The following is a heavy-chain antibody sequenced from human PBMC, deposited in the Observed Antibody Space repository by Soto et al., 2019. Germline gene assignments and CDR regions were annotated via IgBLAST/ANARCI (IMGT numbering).Heavy chain of an antibody. J-gene: IGHJ4*02. V-gene: IGHV3-23*01. CDR3: ARIGPYCGGDCYPDFDF. CDR1: GFTFNTYG. CDR2: VSGSVGGT. Sequence: GGSLRLSCAASGFTFNTYGMTWVRQAPGKGREWVSTVSGSVGGTYYADSVKGRFTISRVNSKNTMYLQMSNLRAEDTAVYFCARIGPYCGGDCYPDFDFWGLGTRVTVSS. D-gene: IGHD2-21*02.